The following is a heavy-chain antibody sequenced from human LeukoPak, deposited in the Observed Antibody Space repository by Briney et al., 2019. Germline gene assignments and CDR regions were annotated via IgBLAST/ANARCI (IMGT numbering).Heavy chain of an antibody. V-gene: IGHV4-39*07. CDR2: IYYSGST. CDR3: ARRKDGYNRSYFDY. J-gene: IGHJ4*02. D-gene: IGHD5-24*01. CDR1: GGTISTSLYY. Sequence: SETLSLTCSVSGGTISTSLYYWGWIRQPPGRGLEWIGSIYYSGSTYYNPSLKSRVTISVDTSKNQFSLKLSSVTAADTAVYYCARRKDGYNRSYFDYWGQGTLVTVSS.